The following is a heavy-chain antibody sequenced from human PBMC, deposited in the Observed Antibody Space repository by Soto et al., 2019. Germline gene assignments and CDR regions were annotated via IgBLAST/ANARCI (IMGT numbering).Heavy chain of an antibody. CDR3: AKGGSVVVPAALSWFDP. D-gene: IGHD2-2*01. CDR1: GFTFSSYA. CDR2: TSGSGGST. Sequence: GGSLRLSCAASGFTFSSYAMSWVRQAPGKGLEWVSATSGSGGSTYYADSVKGRFTISRDNSKNTLYLQMNSLRAEDTAVYYCAKGGSVVVPAALSWFDPWGQGTLVTVSS. V-gene: IGHV3-23*01. J-gene: IGHJ5*02.